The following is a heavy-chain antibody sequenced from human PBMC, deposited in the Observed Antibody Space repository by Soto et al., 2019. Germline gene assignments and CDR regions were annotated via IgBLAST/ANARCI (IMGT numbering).Heavy chain of an antibody. CDR2: MNPNSGNT. Sequence: ASVKVSCKASGYTFTSYDINWVRQATGQGLEWMGWMNPNSGNTGYAQKFQGRVTMTRNTSISTAYMELSSLRSEDTAVYYCARGGRLVPAPQGVDSGMDVWGQGTTVTVSS. D-gene: IGHD2-2*01. CDR1: GYTFTSYD. J-gene: IGHJ6*02. V-gene: IGHV1-8*01. CDR3: ARGGRLVPAPQGVDSGMDV.